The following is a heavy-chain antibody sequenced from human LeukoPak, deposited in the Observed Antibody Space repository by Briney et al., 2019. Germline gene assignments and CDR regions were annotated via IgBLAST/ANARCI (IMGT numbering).Heavy chain of an antibody. CDR1: GYTFTSCY. V-gene: IGHV1-8*02. D-gene: IGHD1-26*01. J-gene: IGHJ4*02. CDR3: ARIFSGSYITPSDY. CDR2: MNPNSGNT. Sequence: ASVKVSCKASGYTFTSCYMHWVRQATGQGLEWMGWMNPNSGNTGYAQKFQGRVTMTRNTSISTAYMELSSLRSEDTAVYYCARIFSGSYITPSDYWGQGTLVTVSS.